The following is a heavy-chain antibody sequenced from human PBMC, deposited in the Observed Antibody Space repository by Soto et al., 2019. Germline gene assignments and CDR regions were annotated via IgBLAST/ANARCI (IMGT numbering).Heavy chain of an antibody. CDR1: GGSISRGGYS. Sequence: SETLSLTCAVSGGSISRGGYSWSWIRQPPGKGLEWIGYIYYSGSTNYNPSLKSRVTISVDTSKNQFSLKLSSVTAADTAVYYCARGRGGYCSGGSCYSPLIRNGMDVWCPGTT. V-gene: IGHV4-61*08. D-gene: IGHD2-15*01. J-gene: IGHJ6*02. CDR2: IYYSGST. CDR3: ARGRGGYCSGGSCYSPLIRNGMDV.